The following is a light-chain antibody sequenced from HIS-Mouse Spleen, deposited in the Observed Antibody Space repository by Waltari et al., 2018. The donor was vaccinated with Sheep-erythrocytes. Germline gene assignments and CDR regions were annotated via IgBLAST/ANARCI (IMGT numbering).Light chain of an antibody. V-gene: IGKV1-5*03. CDR1: QSISSW. Sequence: DIKMTKSPSPLSASVGDRVTITCRASQSISSWLAWYQQKPGKAPKLLIYKASSLESGVPSRFSGSGSGTEFTLTISSLQPDDFATYYCQQYNSYSTWTFGQGTKVEIK. CDR2: KAS. J-gene: IGKJ1*01. CDR3: QQYNSYSTWT.